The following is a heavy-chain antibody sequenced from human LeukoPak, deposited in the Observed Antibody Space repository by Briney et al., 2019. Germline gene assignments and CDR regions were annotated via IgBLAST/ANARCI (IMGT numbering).Heavy chain of an antibody. Sequence: ASVKVSCKASGGTFSSYAISWVRQAPGQGLEWMGGIIPIFGTANYAQKFQGRVTITADESTSTAYMELSSLRSEDTAVYYCASSFSSAGGWFDPWGQGTLVTVSS. D-gene: IGHD6-19*01. V-gene: IGHV1-69*13. CDR1: GGTFSSYA. CDR3: ASSFSSAGGWFDP. J-gene: IGHJ5*02. CDR2: IIPIFGTA.